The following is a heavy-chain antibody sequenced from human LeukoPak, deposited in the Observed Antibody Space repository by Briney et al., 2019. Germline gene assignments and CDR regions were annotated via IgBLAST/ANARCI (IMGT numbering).Heavy chain of an antibody. Sequence: GRSLRLSCAASGFTFSSYAMHWVRQAPGKGLEWVAVMSYDGSNKYYADSVKGRFTISRDNSKNTLYLQMNSLRAEDTAVYYCARGHGTVFDYWGQGTLVTVSS. CDR2: MSYDGSNK. CDR3: ARGHGTVFDY. J-gene: IGHJ4*02. V-gene: IGHV3-30*04. D-gene: IGHD1-26*01. CDR1: GFTFSSYA.